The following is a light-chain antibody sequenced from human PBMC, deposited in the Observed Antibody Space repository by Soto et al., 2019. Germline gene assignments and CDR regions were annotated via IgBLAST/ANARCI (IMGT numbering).Light chain of an antibody. Sequence: EIVLTQSPGTLSLSPGERATLSCRASQSVSSSYLAWYQQKPGQAPRLLIHGASSRAIGIPDRFSGSGSGTDFTLTISRLEPEDFAVYYCQQYASSPLTFGGGTEVEIK. CDR3: QQYASSPLT. V-gene: IGKV3-20*01. CDR1: QSVSSSY. CDR2: GAS. J-gene: IGKJ4*01.